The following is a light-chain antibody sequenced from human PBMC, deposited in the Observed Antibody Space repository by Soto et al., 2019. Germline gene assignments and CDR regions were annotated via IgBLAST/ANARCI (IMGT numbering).Light chain of an antibody. V-gene: IGKV1-9*01. CDR3: QLLNGYPSLT. CDR2: AAS. CDR1: QGISSY. Sequence: DIQLTQSPSFLSASVGDRVTITCRASQGISSYLAWYQQKPGKAPKLLIYAASTLQSGVPSRFSGSGSGTEFTLTLRSLQPEDFATHCCQLLNGYPSLTFGGGTKVEIK. J-gene: IGKJ4*01.